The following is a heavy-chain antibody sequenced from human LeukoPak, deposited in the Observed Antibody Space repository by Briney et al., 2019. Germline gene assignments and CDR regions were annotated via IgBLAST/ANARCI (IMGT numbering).Heavy chain of an antibody. V-gene: IGHV1-69*04. D-gene: IGHD5-18*01. CDR3: AREGGYSYGIFDY. CDR2: IIPILGIA. CDR1: GGTFSSYA. J-gene: IGHJ4*02. Sequence: GASVKVSCKASGGTFSSYAISWVRQAPGQGLEWMGRIIPILGIANYAQKFQGRVTITADKSTSTAYMELSSLRSEETAVYYCAREGGYSYGIFDYWGQGTLVTVSS.